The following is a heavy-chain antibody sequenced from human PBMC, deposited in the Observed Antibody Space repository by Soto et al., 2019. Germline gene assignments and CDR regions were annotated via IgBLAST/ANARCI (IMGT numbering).Heavy chain of an antibody. Sequence: QITLKESGPTLVKPTQTLTLTCTFSGFSLSTSGVGVGWIRQPPGKALEWLALIYWDDDKRYSPSLKSRLTITKATSKNQVVLTMTNMDPVDTATYYCAHMNPITILPIGINWFDPWGQGTLVTVSS. D-gene: IGHD3-9*01. CDR1: GFSLSTSGVG. J-gene: IGHJ5*02. V-gene: IGHV2-5*02. CDR3: AHMNPITILPIGINWFDP. CDR2: IYWDDDK.